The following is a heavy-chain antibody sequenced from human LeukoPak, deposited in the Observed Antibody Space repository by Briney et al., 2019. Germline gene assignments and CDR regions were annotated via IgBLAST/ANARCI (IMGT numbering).Heavy chain of an antibody. CDR3: ARSLVRATTYYFDY. Sequence: PSETLSLTCTVSGGSISSYYWSWIRQPPGQGLEWIGYIYYSGSTNYNPSLKSRVTISVDTSKNQFSLKLSSVTAADTAVYYCARSLVRATTYYFDYWGQGTLVTVSS. J-gene: IGHJ4*02. CDR1: GGSISSYY. CDR2: IYYSGST. D-gene: IGHD5-24*01. V-gene: IGHV4-59*08.